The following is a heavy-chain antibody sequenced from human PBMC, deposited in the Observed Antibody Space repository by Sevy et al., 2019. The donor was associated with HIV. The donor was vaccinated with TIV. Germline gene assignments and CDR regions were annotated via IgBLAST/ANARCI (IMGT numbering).Heavy chain of an antibody. CDR3: ARAMYTSNTLNFAY. D-gene: IGHD1-20*01. J-gene: IGHJ4*02. Sequence: GGSLRLSCITSGFKFDDHAFSWVRQAPGKGLEWVSDINWRGDSKTYADSVKGRFTISRDNAKNSLDLQMNSLRVEDTALYYCARAMYTSNTLNFAYWGQGALVTDSS. V-gene: IGHV3-20*04. CDR2: INWRGDSK. CDR1: GFKFDDHA.